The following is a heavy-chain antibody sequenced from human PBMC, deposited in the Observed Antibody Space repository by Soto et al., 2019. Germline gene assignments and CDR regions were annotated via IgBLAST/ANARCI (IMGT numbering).Heavy chain of an antibody. CDR3: ARQGRYSYGSSSYYYYYGMDV. D-gene: IGHD5-18*01. Sequence: ASVKVSCKASGYTFTSYGISWVRQAPGQGLEWMGWISAYNGNTNYAQKLQGRVTMTTDTSTSTAYMELRSLRSDDTAVYYCARQGRYSYGSSSYYYYYGMDVWGQGTTVTVSS. J-gene: IGHJ6*02. V-gene: IGHV1-18*04. CDR2: ISAYNGNT. CDR1: GYTFTSYG.